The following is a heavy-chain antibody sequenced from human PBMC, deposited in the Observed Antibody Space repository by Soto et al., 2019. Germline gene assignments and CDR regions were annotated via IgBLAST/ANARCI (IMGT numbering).Heavy chain of an antibody. Sequence: QVQLVPSGAEVKKPGASVKVYCKASGYTFTGYYMHWVRQAPGQGLEWMGWINPNSGGTNYAQKCQGRVTMTGDTSISTAYMELSRLRSDDTAVYYCARDVRLQGRDYYYGMDVWGQGTTVTVSS. D-gene: IGHD4-4*01. CDR3: ARDVRLQGRDYYYGMDV. V-gene: IGHV1-2*02. CDR1: GYTFTGYY. CDR2: INPNSGGT. J-gene: IGHJ6*02.